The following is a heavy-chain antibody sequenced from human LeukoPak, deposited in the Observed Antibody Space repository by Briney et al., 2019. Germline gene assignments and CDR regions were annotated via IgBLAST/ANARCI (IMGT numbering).Heavy chain of an antibody. D-gene: IGHD5-18*01. Sequence: GGSLRLSCAASEFSVSDSYMSWVRQAPGKGLQWVSVIFSGGSTYYTDSVKGRFTLSRDNSKNTLYLQMNSLRAEDTAVYYCAKEARVQLWLLLDYWGQGTLVTVSS. V-gene: IGHV3-66*02. CDR3: AKEARVQLWLLLDY. CDR2: IFSGGST. CDR1: EFSVSDSY. J-gene: IGHJ4*02.